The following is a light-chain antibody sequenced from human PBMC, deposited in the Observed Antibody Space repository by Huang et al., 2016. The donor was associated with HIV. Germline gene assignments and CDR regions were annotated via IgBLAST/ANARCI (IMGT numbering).Light chain of an antibody. J-gene: IGKJ2*01. Sequence: DIHMTQSPSSLSSSVGDRVTITCRASQDIRNYLAWYQQKQGTAPKLLISAASTLQAGVPSRFSGSGSGTDFTLTIGSLQPEDVATYYCQKYNSAPYTFGQGTKLEIK. CDR2: AAS. V-gene: IGKV1-27*01. CDR1: QDIRNY. CDR3: QKYNSAPYT.